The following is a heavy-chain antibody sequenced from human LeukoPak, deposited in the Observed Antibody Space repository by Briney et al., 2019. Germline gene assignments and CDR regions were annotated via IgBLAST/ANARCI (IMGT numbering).Heavy chain of an antibody. CDR2: IYYSGST. D-gene: IGHD3-9*01. J-gene: IGHJ4*02. CDR1: GGSISSYY. CDR3: ARYGAYYDMLTGRFDY. Sequence: SETLSLTCTVSGGSISSYYWSWIRQPPGKGLEWIGYIYYSGSTNYNPSLKSRVTISVDTSKNQFSLKLSSVTAADTAVYYCARYGAYYDMLTGRFDYWGQGTLVTVSS. V-gene: IGHV4-59*01.